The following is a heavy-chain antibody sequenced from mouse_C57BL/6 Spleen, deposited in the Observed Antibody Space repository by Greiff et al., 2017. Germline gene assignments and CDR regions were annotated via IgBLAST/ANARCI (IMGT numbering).Heavy chain of an antibody. J-gene: IGHJ2*01. V-gene: IGHV1-55*01. CDR1: GYTFTSYW. CDR2: IYPGSGCT. Sequence: QVQLQQPGAELVKPGASVKMSCKASGYTFTSYWITWVKQRPGQGLEWIGDIYPGSGCTNYNEKFKSKATLTVDTSSSTAYMQLSSLTSEDSAVYYCAREDDDSNSFDYGGQGTTLTVSS. CDR3: AREDDDSNSFDY. D-gene: IGHD1-1*01.